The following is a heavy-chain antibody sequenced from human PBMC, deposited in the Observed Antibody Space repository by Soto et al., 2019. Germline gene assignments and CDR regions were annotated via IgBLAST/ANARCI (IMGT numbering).Heavy chain of an antibody. CDR2: LYYSGST. CDR3: ARHADYGDDYLDY. V-gene: IGHV4-59*08. D-gene: IGHD4-17*01. Sequence: WTWLRQPPGKRLEWIGYLYYSGSTTYNPSLKSRVTISVDTSNNQFSLKLSSVTAADTAVYYCARHADYGDDYLDYWGQGTLVTVSS. J-gene: IGHJ4*02.